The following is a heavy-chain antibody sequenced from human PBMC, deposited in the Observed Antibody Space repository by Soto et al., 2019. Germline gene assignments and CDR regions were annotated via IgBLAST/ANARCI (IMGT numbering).Heavy chain of an antibody. Sequence: QVQLQQWGAGLLKPSETLSLNCAVTGGSLSGYYWSWIRQPPGKGLEWIGEVKDGGHTNYSPSLRGRVTISSDTSNNQCSLRLNSVTAADTGVYYCARGHEGVVATPWDQGSRVTVSS. CDR1: GGSLSGYY. CDR3: ARGHEGVVATP. CDR2: VKDGGHT. J-gene: IGHJ5*02. D-gene: IGHD5-12*01. V-gene: IGHV4-34*01.